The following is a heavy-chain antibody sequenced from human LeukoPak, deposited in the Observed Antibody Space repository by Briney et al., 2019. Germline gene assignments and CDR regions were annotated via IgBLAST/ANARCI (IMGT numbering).Heavy chain of an antibody. CDR1: GGSFSGSY. CDR3: ASGVNCSGGSCYGDDAFDI. J-gene: IGHJ3*02. CDR2: INHSGGT. Sequence: PSETLSLTCAVYGGSFSGSYWSWIRQPPGKGLEWIGEINHSGGTNYNPSLKSRVTISVDTSKNQFSLKLSSVTAADTAVYYCASGVNCSGGSCYGDDAFDIWGQGTMVTVSS. D-gene: IGHD2-15*01. V-gene: IGHV4-34*01.